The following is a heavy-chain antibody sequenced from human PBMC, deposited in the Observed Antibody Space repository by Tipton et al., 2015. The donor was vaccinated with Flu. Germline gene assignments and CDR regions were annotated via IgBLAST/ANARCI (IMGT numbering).Heavy chain of an antibody. CDR3: ARDQLTVMKGGSADY. Sequence: QSGPEVKKPGASVKVSCKASGYSFTNYGLTWVRQAPGQGLEWMGWISPYNGNTNYAQKIQGRVTMTTDTSTTTAYMELRSLRSDDTAAYYCARDQLTVMKGGSADYWGQGTLVTVSS. CDR2: ISPYNGNT. D-gene: IGHD4-17*01. V-gene: IGHV1-18*04. J-gene: IGHJ4*02. CDR1: GYSFTNYG.